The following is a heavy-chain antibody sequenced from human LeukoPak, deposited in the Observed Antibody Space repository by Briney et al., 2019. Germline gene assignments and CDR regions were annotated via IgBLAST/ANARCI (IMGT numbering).Heavy chain of an antibody. Sequence: GGSLRLSCAASGFTFSDYYMSWIRQAPGKGLEWVSYISSSGSTIYYADSVKGRFTISRDNAKNSLYLQMNSLRAEDTAVYYCARDNQLSPPDYYYYGMDVWGQGTTVTVSS. V-gene: IGHV3-11*01. CDR2: ISSSGSTI. CDR3: ARDNQLSPPDYYYYGMDV. CDR1: GFTFSDYY. D-gene: IGHD2-15*01. J-gene: IGHJ6*02.